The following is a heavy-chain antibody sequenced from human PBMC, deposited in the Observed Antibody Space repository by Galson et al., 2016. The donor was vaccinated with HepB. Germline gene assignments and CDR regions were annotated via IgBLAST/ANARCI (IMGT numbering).Heavy chain of an antibody. D-gene: IGHD3-22*01. CDR3: VKDISQYYYERSGSLDY. Sequence: SLRLSCAASGSTFDDYAMHWVRQVPGKGLEWVSGISWNSGSIGYADSVKGRFTISRDKAKNSLKLQMNSLRAEDTAFYYCVKDISQYYYERSGSLDYWGQGTLVTVSS. V-gene: IGHV3-9*01. J-gene: IGHJ4*02. CDR1: GSTFDDYA. CDR2: ISWNSGSI.